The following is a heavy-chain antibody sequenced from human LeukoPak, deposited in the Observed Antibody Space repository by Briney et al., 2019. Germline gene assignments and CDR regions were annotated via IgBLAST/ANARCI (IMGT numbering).Heavy chain of an antibody. J-gene: IGHJ4*02. CDR3: AKDEWFIYRADFILDY. Sequence: GGSLRLSCAASGFPFGDHAMHWVRQAPGKGLDWVSLISGDGGDTYYADSVKGRFTISRDNSKNSLYLQMNSLRAEDSALYYCAKDEWFIYRADFILDYWGQGTLVTVSS. D-gene: IGHD3-3*01. CDR1: GFPFGDHA. CDR2: ISGDGGDT. V-gene: IGHV3-43*02.